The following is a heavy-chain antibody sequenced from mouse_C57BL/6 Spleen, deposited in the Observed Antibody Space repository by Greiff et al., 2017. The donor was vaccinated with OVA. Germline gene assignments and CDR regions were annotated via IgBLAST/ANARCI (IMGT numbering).Heavy chain of an antibody. J-gene: IGHJ2*01. D-gene: IGHD3-2*02. Sequence: QVQLKESGPELVKPGASVKISCKASGYAFSSSWMNWVKQRPGKGLEWIGRIYPGDGDTNYNGKFKGKATLTADKSSSTAYMQLSSLTSEDSAVYFCARWVSVLYYFDYWGQGTTLTVSS. V-gene: IGHV1-82*01. CDR1: GYAFSSSW. CDR3: ARWVSVLYYFDY. CDR2: IYPGDGDT.